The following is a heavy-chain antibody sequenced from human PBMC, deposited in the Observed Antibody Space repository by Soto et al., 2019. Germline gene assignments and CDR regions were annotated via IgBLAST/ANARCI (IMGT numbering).Heavy chain of an antibody. CDR1: GVSICSNNW. CDR2: FHHSGTT. Sequence: QVQLQESGPGLVQPSGTLSLTCAVSGVSICSNNWWTWFRQPPGKGLEWIGEFHHSGTTNYNSSLKSRVTVSVDKSKNHLSLNLSSVTAADTAVYYCATSLWFGIHPEYWGQGTLVTVSS. V-gene: IGHV4-4*02. D-gene: IGHD3-10*01. CDR3: ATSLWFGIHPEY. J-gene: IGHJ4*02.